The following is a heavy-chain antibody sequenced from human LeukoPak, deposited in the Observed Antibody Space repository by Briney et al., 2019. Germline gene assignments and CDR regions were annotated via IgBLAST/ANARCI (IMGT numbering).Heavy chain of an antibody. Sequence: PGGSQRLSRAASGFSLSTYSLNWVRQTPGKGLEWLSYISVSGTIHYADSVKGRFSIPRDNGRNSVSLQMNRLRAGDTGVYFCATAPHGASDYVDVWGRGTTVSVSS. CDR1: GFSLSTYS. V-gene: IGHV3-48*01. D-gene: IGHD3-10*01. CDR2: ISVSGTI. CDR3: ATAPHGASDYVDV. J-gene: IGHJ6*03.